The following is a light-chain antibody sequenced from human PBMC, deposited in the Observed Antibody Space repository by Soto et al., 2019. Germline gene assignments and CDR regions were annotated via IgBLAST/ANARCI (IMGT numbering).Light chain of an antibody. CDR3: QSYGSSLSGYVV. CDR1: SSNIGAGYD. Sequence: QAVVTQPPSVSGAPGQRVTISCTGSSSNIGAGYDVHWYQQLPGTGPKLLIYGNSNRPSGVPDRFSGSKSGTSASLAITGLQAEDEADYYCQSYGSSLSGYVVFGGGTQLTVL. J-gene: IGLJ2*01. V-gene: IGLV1-40*01. CDR2: GNS.